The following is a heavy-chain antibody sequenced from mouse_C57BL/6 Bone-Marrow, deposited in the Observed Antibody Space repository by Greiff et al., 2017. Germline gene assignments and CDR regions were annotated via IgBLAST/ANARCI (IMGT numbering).Heavy chain of an antibody. Sequence: VQLKESGPVLVKPGASVKMSCKASGYTFTDYYMNWVKQSHGKSLEWIGVINPYNGGTSYNQKFKGKATLTVDKSSSTAYMELNSLTSEDSAVYYCANYGRDYWGQGTTLTVSS. V-gene: IGHV1-19*01. CDR1: GYTFTDYY. J-gene: IGHJ2*01. CDR3: ANYGRDY. D-gene: IGHD1-1*01. CDR2: INPYNGGT.